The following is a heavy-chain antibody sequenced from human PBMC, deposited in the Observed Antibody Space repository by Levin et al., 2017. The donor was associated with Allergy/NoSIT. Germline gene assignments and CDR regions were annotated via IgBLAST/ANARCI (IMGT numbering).Heavy chain of an antibody. D-gene: IGHD3-3*01. CDR1: GYTFTSYG. J-gene: IGHJ6*03. Sequence: ASVKVSCKASGYTFTSYGISWVRQAPGQGLEWMGWISAYNGNTNYAQKLQGRVTMTTDTSTSTAYMELRSLRSDDTAVYYCARDRVSLEWTGYYYMDVWGKGTTVTVSS. CDR2: ISAYNGNT. V-gene: IGHV1-18*01. CDR3: ARDRVSLEWTGYYYMDV.